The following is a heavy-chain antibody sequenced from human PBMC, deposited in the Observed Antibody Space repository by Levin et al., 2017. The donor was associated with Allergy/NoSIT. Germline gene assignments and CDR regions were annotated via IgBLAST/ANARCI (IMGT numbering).Heavy chain of an antibody. CDR1: GGSFTGYY. J-gene: IGHJ6*03. CDR3: ARGRYCSGTSCYREYYYYYMDV. Sequence: SSETLSLTCAVYGGSFTGYYWNWIRQPPGKGLEWIGEINHSGSTNYNPSLKSRVTISVDTSKNQFSLKLSSVTAADTAVYYCARGRYCSGTSCYREYYYYYMDVWGKGTTVTVSS. V-gene: IGHV4-34*01. CDR2: INHSGST. D-gene: IGHD2-2*01.